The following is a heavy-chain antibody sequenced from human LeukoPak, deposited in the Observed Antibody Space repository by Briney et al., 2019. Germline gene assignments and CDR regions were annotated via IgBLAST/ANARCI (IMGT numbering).Heavy chain of an antibody. J-gene: IGHJ3*01. V-gene: IGHV3-11*01. CDR1: GFTLSDYY. D-gene: IGHD5-24*01. CDR2: ISSSGSTI. Sequence: GGSLTLSCAASGFTLSDYYMSWLRQAPGKGLEWVSYISSSGSTIYNPDAVKGRFIISRDNAKNLSSMQLNGLRGEDTAVFYCARDDGDAFDLWGQGTMVTVSS. CDR3: ARDDGDAFDL.